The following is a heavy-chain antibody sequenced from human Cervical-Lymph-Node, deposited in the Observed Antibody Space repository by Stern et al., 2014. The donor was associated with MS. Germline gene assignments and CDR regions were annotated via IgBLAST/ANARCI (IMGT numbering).Heavy chain of an antibody. CDR3: ATHGMRGCDRGKCYTSFYYYGMDD. CDR2: IFPGDSET. J-gene: IGHJ6*02. Sequence: EVQLVQSGAEVKKPGESLRISCRGFGYTFIDYWIGWVRQMHGKGLEWMGIIFPGDSETRYRPSFQGQVTMSVDKSINTAFLQWSSLKASDTAVYYCATHGMRGCDRGKCYTSFYYYGMDDWGRGTAVTVSS. V-gene: IGHV5-51*01. CDR1: GYTFIDYW. D-gene: IGHD2-8*01.